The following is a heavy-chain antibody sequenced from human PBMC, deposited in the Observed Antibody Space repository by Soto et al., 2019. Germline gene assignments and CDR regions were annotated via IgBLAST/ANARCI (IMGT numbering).Heavy chain of an antibody. CDR1: GDSIGSDSYY. J-gene: IGHJ4*02. V-gene: IGHV4-39*01. CDR3: PLTIFGVERFFEN. Sequence: QRQIQESGPGVVEPSETLSLACTVSGDSIGSDSYYWGWLRQPPGKGLEWIAVIFYSGTTYYNPTLRSRITVSTDTSNILFPLQLKSVTDADTAVYYCPLTIFGVERFFENWGQGTLVADSS. D-gene: IGHD3-3*01. CDR2: IFYSGTT.